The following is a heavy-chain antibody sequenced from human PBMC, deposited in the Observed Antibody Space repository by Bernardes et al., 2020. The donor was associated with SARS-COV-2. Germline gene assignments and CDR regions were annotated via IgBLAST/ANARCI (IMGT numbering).Heavy chain of an antibody. Sequence: ASVKVSCKASGYTFTDYYIHWMRQPPGQGLEWVGWINPQSGGTTSAQQFQGRVTVTRDSSISTVYLEISRLTSDDTAVYFCAREESTSWYGNLDYLGQGTLVTVSP. CDR3: AREESTSWYGNLDY. CDR2: INPQSGGT. J-gene: IGHJ4*02. D-gene: IGHD2-2*01. CDR1: GYTFTDYY. V-gene: IGHV1-2*02.